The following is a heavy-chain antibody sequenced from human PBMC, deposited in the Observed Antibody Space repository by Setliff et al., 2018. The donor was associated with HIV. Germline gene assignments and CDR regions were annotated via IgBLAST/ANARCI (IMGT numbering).Heavy chain of an antibody. CDR3: ARDQGSGWYYYYYGMDV. Sequence: GASVKVSCKASGYTFTSYYMHWVRQAPGQGLEWMGWISAYNGNTNYAQKLQGRVTMTTDTSTSTAYMELRSLRSDDTAVYYCARDQGSGWYYYYYGMDVWGQGTTVTAP. CDR1: GYTFTSYY. D-gene: IGHD6-19*01. V-gene: IGHV1-18*04. J-gene: IGHJ6*02. CDR2: ISAYNGNT.